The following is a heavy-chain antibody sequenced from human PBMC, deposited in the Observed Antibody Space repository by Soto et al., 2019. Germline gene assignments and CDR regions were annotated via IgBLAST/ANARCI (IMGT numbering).Heavy chain of an antibody. Sequence: PSETLSLTCTVSGGSIDTYYWSWIRQPPGKGLQWIGYIYYSGSTTYSPSLKSRVTISVDRSKNQFSLKLTSVTAADTAVYYCASGLVTTLHYWGQGTLVTVSS. CDR1: GGSIDTYY. D-gene: IGHD4-17*01. J-gene: IGHJ4*02. CDR3: ASGLVTTLHY. CDR2: IYYSGST. V-gene: IGHV4-59*08.